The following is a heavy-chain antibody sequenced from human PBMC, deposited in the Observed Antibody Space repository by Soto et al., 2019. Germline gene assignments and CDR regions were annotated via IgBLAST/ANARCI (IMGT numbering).Heavy chain of an antibody. D-gene: IGHD6-13*01. CDR1: GFSRSTSGVG. CDR3: AYSGLGVWGNGYGCFDQ. V-gene: IGHV2-5*02. CDR2: VYWDDDK. J-gene: IGHJ4*02. Sequence: QITLKESGPTLVKPTQTLTLTCTFSGFSRSTSGVGVGWVRQPPAKALEWLALVYWDDDKRYSPSLTSRLTLTKDTSKSQVVLTMTNKDPVETGTYYCAYSGLGVWGNGYGCFDQLGQGTLVTVSS.